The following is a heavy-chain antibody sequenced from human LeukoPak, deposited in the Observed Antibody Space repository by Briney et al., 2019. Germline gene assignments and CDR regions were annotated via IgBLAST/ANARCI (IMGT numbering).Heavy chain of an antibody. Sequence: SETLSLTCTVSGGSISSYYWSWIRQSPGKGLEWIGYIYYSGSANYNPSLKSRVTISVDTSKNQVSLKLSSVTAADTAVYYCARAEAGYSSGYYYYGMDVWGQGTTVTVSS. CDR3: ARAEAGYSSGYYYYGMDV. V-gene: IGHV4-59*01. D-gene: IGHD6-19*01. CDR2: IYYSGSA. CDR1: GGSISSYY. J-gene: IGHJ6*02.